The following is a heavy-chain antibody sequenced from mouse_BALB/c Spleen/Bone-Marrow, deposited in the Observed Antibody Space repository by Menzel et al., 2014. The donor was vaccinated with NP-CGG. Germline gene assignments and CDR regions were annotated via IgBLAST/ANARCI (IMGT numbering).Heavy chain of an antibody. CDR2: ISTYSSNT. CDR1: GYTFTDYA. J-gene: IGHJ3*01. Sequence: VQLVESGPELVRPGVSVKISCKGSGYTFTDYAMHWVKQSHAKSLEWIGVISTYSSNTNYNQKFKGKATMTVDKSSSTAYMELARLTSEDSAIYYSARGIYYDSTWFAYWGQGTLVTVSA. CDR3: ARGIYYDSTWFAY. D-gene: IGHD2-4*01. V-gene: IGHV1-67*01.